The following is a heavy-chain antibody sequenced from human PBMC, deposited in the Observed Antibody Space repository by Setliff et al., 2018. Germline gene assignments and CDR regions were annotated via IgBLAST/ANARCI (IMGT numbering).Heavy chain of an antibody. CDR3: ANRGYDGSGKYYTLYLDY. Sequence: SETLSLTCTVSGGSLTGTSNYWAWIRQPPGKGLEWIGSVFYTAGTHYNESLKSRLAISLDTSKNQFSLRLSSVTAADTAVYYCANRGYDGSGKYYTLYLDYWGQGTLVTVSS. CDR1: GGSLTGTSNY. D-gene: IGHD3-10*01. J-gene: IGHJ4*02. CDR2: VFYTAGT. V-gene: IGHV4-39*01.